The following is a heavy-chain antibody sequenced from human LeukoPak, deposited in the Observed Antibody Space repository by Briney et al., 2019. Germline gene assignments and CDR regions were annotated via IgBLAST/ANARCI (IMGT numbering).Heavy chain of an antibody. CDR1: GGSFSGYY. D-gene: IGHD4-11*01. CDR3: ARGRTTVRIYFDY. Sequence: SETLSLTCAVYGGSFSGYYWSWIRQPPGKGLEWIGEINHSGSTNYNPSLKSRVTISVDTSKNQFPLKLSSVTAADTAVYYCARGRTTVRIYFDYWGQGTLVTVSS. V-gene: IGHV4-34*01. J-gene: IGHJ4*02. CDR2: INHSGST.